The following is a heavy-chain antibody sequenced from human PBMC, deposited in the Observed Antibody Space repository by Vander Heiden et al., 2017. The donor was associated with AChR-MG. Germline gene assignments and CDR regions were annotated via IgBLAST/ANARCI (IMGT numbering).Heavy chain of an antibody. CDR3: ARDFVIVATITVSGYYYGMGV. D-gene: IGHD5-12*01. Sequence: QVQLVQSGAEVKKPGASVKVSCKASGYTFTSYGISWVRQAPGQGLEWMGWISAYNGNTNYAQKLQGRVTMTTDTSTSTAYMELRSLRSDDTAVYYCARDFVIVATITVSGYYYGMGVWGQGTTVTVSS. V-gene: IGHV1-18*01. J-gene: IGHJ6*02. CDR1: GYTFTSYG. CDR2: ISAYNGNT.